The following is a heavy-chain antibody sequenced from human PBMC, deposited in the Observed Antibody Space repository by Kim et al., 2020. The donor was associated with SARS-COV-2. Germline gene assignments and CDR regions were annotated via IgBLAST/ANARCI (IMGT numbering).Heavy chain of an antibody. D-gene: IGHD6-19*01. CDR1: GLTFSSSV. Sequence: GGSLRPSCAASGLTFSSSVMNWVRQAPGKGLEWVSAITGGGGVTFYADSVKGRFTISRDNSRSTLYLQMNSLRAEDTAVYYCVKRDQWLAFDFWGQGTLV. J-gene: IGHJ4*02. V-gene: IGHV3-23*01. CDR3: VKRDQWLAFDF. CDR2: ITGGGGVT.